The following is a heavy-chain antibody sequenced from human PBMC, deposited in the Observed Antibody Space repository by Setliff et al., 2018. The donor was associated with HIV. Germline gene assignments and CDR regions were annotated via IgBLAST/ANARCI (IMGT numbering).Heavy chain of an antibody. J-gene: IGHJ6*03. D-gene: IGHD7-27*01. V-gene: IGHV4-34*01. CDR3: ARGAGLGIDYMDV. CDR2: INKSGST. Sequence: SETLSLTCAVYGGSFSGFYWTWIRQSPRMGLEWIGEINKSGSTTYNPSLKIRVTMSVDTSKNQFSLNLRYVTAADTAVYYCARGAGLGIDYMDVWANGTTVTVSS. CDR1: GGSFSGFY.